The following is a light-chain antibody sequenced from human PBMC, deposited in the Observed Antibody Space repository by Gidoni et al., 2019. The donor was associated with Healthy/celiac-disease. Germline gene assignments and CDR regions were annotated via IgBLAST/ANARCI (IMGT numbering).Light chain of an antibody. CDR1: QGISSY. Sequence: DIQLTQSPSFLSASEGDRVTITCRASQGISSYLAWYQQKPGKAPKLLIYAASTLQSGVPSRFSGSVSWTEFTLTISSLQPEDFATYYCQRSRSFGQGTKLEIK. CDR2: AAS. J-gene: IGKJ2*03. V-gene: IGKV1-9*01. CDR3: QRSRS.